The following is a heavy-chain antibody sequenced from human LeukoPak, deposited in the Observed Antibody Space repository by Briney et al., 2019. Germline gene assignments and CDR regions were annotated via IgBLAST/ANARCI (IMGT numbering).Heavy chain of an antibody. Sequence: SETLSLTCTVSGGSISSFYWNWIRQPPGKGLEWIGNIYYTGSTNYNPSLKSRLSTSVDTSTNQFSLKLSSVTAADTAVYYCARAVHNFGFYYGMDVWGQGTTVTVSS. J-gene: IGHJ6*01. V-gene: IGHV4-59*01. D-gene: IGHD1-1*01. CDR2: IYYTGST. CDR3: ARAVHNFGFYYGMDV. CDR1: GGSISSFY.